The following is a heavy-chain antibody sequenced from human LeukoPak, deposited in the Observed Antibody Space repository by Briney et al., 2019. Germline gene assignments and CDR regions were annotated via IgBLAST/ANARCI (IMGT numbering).Heavy chain of an antibody. CDR3: ARDADYCDYEGWFDP. V-gene: IGHV3-21*01. J-gene: IGHJ5*02. Sequence: GGSLRLSCAASGFTFSSYSMNWVRQAPGKGLEWVSSISSSSSYIYYADSVKGRFTISRDNAKNSLYLQMNSLRAEDTAVYYCARDADYCDYEGWFDPWGQGTLVTVSS. CDR2: ISSSSSYI. D-gene: IGHD4-17*01. CDR1: GFTFSSYS.